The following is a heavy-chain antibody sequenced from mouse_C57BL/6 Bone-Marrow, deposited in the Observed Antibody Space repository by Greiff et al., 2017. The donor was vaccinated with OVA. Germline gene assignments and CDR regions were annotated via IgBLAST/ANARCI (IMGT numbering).Heavy chain of an antibody. J-gene: IGHJ4*01. V-gene: IGHV1-69*01. Sequence: QVQLQQPGAELVMPGASVKLSCKASGYTFTSYWMHWVKQRPGQGLEWIGEIDPSDSYTNYNQKFKGKSTLTVDKSSSTAYMQLSSLTSEDSAVYHCVYSYYYAMDYWGQGTSVTVSS. CDR1: GYTFTSYW. D-gene: IGHD2-1*01. CDR3: VYSYYYAMDY. CDR2: IDPSDSYT.